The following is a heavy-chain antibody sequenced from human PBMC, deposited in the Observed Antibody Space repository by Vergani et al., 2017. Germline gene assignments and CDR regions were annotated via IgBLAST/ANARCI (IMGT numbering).Heavy chain of an antibody. CDR3: ARDGSGSYYIPSNYFDY. D-gene: IGHD3-10*01. Sequence: QVQLQESGPGLVKPSETLSLTCTVSGGSISSYYWSWIRQPPGKGLEWIGYIYYSGSTNYNPSLKSRVTISVDTSKNQFSLKLSSVTAADTAVYYCARDGSGSYYIPSNYFDYWGQGTLVTVSS. CDR2: IYYSGST. J-gene: IGHJ4*02. CDR1: GGSISSYY. V-gene: IGHV4-59*01.